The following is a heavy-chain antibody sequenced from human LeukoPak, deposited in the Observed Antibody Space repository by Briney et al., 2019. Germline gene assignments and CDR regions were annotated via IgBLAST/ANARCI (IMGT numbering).Heavy chain of an antibody. J-gene: IGHJ4*02. V-gene: IGHV3-9*01. D-gene: IGHD4-17*01. CDR1: GFTFDDYA. CDR2: ISWNSGSI. Sequence: PGGSLRLSCAASGFTFDDYAMHWVRQAPGKGLEWVSGISWNSGSIGYADSVKGRFTISRDNAKNSLYLQMNSLRAEDTALYYCAKEGVRFYRDSTLNYFDYWGQGTLVTVSS. CDR3: AKEGVRFYRDSTLNYFDY.